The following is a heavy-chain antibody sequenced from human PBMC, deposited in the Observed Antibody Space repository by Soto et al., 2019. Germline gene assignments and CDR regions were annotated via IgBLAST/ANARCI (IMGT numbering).Heavy chain of an antibody. CDR3: ARQTPVVPPAISVKSYSMDV. V-gene: IGHV5-51*01. D-gene: IGHD2-2*02. CDR1: GYSFTSYW. J-gene: IGHJ6*02. Sequence: GASLKISCKGSGYSFTSYWIGWVRQMPGKGLEWMGIIYPGDSDTRYSPSFQGQVTISADKSISTAYLQWSSLKASETAMYYCARQTPVVPPAISVKSYSMDVWVQETTVTVSS. CDR2: IYPGDSDT.